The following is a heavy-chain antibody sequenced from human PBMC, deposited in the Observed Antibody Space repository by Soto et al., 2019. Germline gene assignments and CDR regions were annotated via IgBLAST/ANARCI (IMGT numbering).Heavy chain of an antibody. Sequence: GGSLRLSCAASGFTFSSYGMHWVRQAPGKGLEWVAVISYDGSNKYYADSVKGRFTISRDNSKNTLYLQMNSLRAEDTAVYYCAKDMPPPYCSSTSCYEVYYYYYGMDVWGQGTTVTVSS. V-gene: IGHV3-30*18. J-gene: IGHJ6*02. CDR3: AKDMPPPYCSSTSCYEVYYYYYGMDV. D-gene: IGHD2-2*01. CDR1: GFTFSSYG. CDR2: ISYDGSNK.